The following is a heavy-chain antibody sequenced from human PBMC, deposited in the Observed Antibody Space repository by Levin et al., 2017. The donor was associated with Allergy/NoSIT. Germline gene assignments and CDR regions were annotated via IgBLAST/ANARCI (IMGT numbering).Heavy chain of an antibody. CDR3: ARGSHYYDSIGFDD. V-gene: IGHV3-21*06. CDR1: GFRFSSYS. J-gene: IGHJ4*02. Sequence: PGGSLRLSCVASGFRFSSYSMNWVRQAPGKGLEWVASISDSNTYMYYGDSLKGRFTISRDNAQNSLYLQMNSLRAEDTAVYYCARGSHYYDSIGFDDWGQGTLVIVSS. CDR2: ISDSNTYM. D-gene: IGHD3-22*01.